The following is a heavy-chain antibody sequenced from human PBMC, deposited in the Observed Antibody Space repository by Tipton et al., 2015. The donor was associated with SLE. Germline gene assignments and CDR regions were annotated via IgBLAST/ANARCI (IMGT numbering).Heavy chain of an antibody. J-gene: IGHJ3*02. D-gene: IGHD3-16*01. CDR2: IYTSGTT. V-gene: IGHV4-61*02. CDR3: ARDNWGKSEVRAFDI. CDR1: GGFISSGSYF. Sequence: TLSLTCTVSGGFISSGSYFWTWIRRPAGKGLEWIGRIYTSGTTHYNPFLKSRVTISMDTSKNHFSLQLISVTAADTAVYFCARDNWGKSEVRAFDIWGPGTVVTVSS.